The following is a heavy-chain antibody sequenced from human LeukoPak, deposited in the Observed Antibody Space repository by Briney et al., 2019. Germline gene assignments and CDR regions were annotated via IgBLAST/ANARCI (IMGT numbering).Heavy chain of an antibody. D-gene: IGHD1-26*01. CDR3: AKDGVGATSLDC. Sequence: GGSLRLSCAASGSTFSRYGMHWVRQAPGKGLEWVAVIWHDGSYEYYADSVKGRFTISRDSSKNTLYLQMNSLRAEDTAVYYCAKDGVGATSLDCRGQGTLVTVSS. J-gene: IGHJ4*02. CDR1: GSTFSRYG. V-gene: IGHV3-33*06. CDR2: IWHDGSYE.